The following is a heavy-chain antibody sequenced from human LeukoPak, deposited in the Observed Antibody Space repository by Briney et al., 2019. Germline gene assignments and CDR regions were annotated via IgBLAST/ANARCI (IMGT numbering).Heavy chain of an antibody. CDR2: INPSAGNT. CDR3: VREASGGYFDY. CDR1: GYTFTTYY. Sequence: ASVKVSCKASGYTFTTYYMNWVRQAPEQGLEWMGTINPSAGNTNYAQSFQGRVTMTRDTSTSTVYMELTSLTSEDTAVYYCVREASGGYFDYWGQGTQVTVSS. D-gene: IGHD3-16*01. V-gene: IGHV1-46*01. J-gene: IGHJ4*02.